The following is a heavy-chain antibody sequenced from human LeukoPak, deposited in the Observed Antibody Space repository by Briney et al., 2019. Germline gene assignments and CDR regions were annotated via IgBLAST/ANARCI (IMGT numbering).Heavy chain of an antibody. J-gene: IGHJ3*02. CDR3: ATSDSNGYYPDAFHT. D-gene: IGHD3-22*01. V-gene: IGHV3-23*01. CDR2: ISGNGGST. CDR1: GFTFSSYA. Sequence: GGSLRLSCAASGFTFSSYAMSGVRQARGKGREGVSAISGNGGSTYYADSVKGRFTISRDNSKNTLYLQMNSLRAEDTAIYYCATSDSNGYYPDAFHTWGQGTMVTVSS.